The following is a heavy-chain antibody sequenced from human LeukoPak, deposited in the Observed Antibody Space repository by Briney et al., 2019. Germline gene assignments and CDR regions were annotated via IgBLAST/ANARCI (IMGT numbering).Heavy chain of an antibody. Sequence: SETPSLTCTVSGGSISSGAYYWTWIRQPPGKALEWIGYIYHSGSTNYNPSLKSRVTISVDTSKNQFSLKLSSVTAADTAVYYCARSYDPRDPSFDYWGQGTLVTVSS. CDR2: IYHSGST. CDR1: GGSISSGAYY. V-gene: IGHV4-61*08. D-gene: IGHD3-16*01. J-gene: IGHJ4*02. CDR3: ARSYDPRDPSFDY.